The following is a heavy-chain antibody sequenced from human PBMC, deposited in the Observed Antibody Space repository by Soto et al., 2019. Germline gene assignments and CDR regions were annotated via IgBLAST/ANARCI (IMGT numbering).Heavy chain of an antibody. CDR3: ARDSSSSPYYYYGMDV. CDR2: ISYDGSNK. V-gene: IGHV3-30-3*01. CDR1: GFTFSSYA. D-gene: IGHD6-6*01. Sequence: QVQLVESGGGVVQPGRSLRLSCAASGFTFSSYAMHWVRQAPGKGLEWVAVISYDGSNKYYADSVKGRFTISRDNSKNTLYLQMNSLRAEDTAVYYCARDSSSSPYYYYGMDVWGQGTTVTVSS. J-gene: IGHJ6*02.